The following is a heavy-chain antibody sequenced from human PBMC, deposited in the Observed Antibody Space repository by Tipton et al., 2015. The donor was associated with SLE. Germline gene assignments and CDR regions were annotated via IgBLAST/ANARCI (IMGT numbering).Heavy chain of an antibody. CDR2: ISYDGSNK. Sequence: SLRLSCAASGFTFSSYAMHWVRQAPGKGLEWVAVISYDGSNKYYADSVKGRFTISRDNSKNTLYLQMNSLRAEDTAVYYCARDVYGSSGSGAFDIWGQGTMVTVSS. J-gene: IGHJ3*02. CDR1: GFTFSSYA. D-gene: IGHD3-22*01. CDR3: ARDVYGSSGSGAFDI. V-gene: IGHV3-30*04.